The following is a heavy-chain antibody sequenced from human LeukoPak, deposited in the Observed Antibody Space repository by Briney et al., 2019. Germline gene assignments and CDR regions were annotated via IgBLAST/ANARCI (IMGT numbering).Heavy chain of an antibody. V-gene: IGHV4-4*09. CDR1: GGSINSYY. Sequence: YPSETLSLTCTVSGGSINSYYWSWIRQSPGKGLEWIGYIYSSGSTNYNPFLKSRVTISVDTSKNQFSLKLSSVTAADTAVYYCARFRREGSSWYYFDYWGQGALVTVSS. CDR2: IYSSGST. CDR3: ARFRREGSSWYYFDY. J-gene: IGHJ4*02. D-gene: IGHD6-13*01.